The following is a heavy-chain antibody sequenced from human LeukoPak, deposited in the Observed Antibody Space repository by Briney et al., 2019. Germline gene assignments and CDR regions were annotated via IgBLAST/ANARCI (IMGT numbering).Heavy chain of an antibody. V-gene: IGHV3-30*02. CDR3: AKERSYYDSSGYFSVAGGPDY. CDR1: GFTFSSYG. D-gene: IGHD3-22*01. Sequence: SGGKLRLSCAASGFTFSSYGMHWVRQAPGNGLVWVAFLRYGGSNNYYADSVKGRFTMSRDNTKNKLYLKMNSLKAEDTAVYYCAKERSYYDSSGYFSVAGGPDYWGQGTLVTVSS. CDR2: LRYGGSNN. J-gene: IGHJ4*02.